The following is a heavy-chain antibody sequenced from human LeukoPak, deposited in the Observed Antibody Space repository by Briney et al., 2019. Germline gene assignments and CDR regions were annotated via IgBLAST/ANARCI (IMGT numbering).Heavy chain of an antibody. Sequence: QPGGSLRLSCAASGFSFDDYAMHWVRQAPGKGLEWVSGISWNSGRIGYADSVKGRFTISRDNAKKSLYLQMNSLRVEDTAFYYCAKDQYGSGSLYAFDTWGQGTMVTVSS. J-gene: IGHJ3*02. CDR2: ISWNSGRI. V-gene: IGHV3-9*01. CDR1: GFSFDDYA. D-gene: IGHD3-10*01. CDR3: AKDQYGSGSLYAFDT.